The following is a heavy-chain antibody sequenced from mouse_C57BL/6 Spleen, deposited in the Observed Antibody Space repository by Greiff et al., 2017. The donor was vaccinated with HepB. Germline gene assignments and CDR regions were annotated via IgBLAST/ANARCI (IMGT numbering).Heavy chain of an antibody. CDR2: ISSGSSTI. CDR3: ATSTVVAKGYAMDY. Sequence: EVQRVESGGGLVKPGGSLKLSCAASGFTFSDYGMHWVRQAPEKGLEWVAYISSGSSTIYYADTVKGRFTISRDNAKNTLFLQMTSLRSEDTAMYYCATSTVVAKGYAMDYWGQGTSVTVSS. CDR1: GFTFSDYG. D-gene: IGHD1-1*01. V-gene: IGHV5-17*01. J-gene: IGHJ4*01.